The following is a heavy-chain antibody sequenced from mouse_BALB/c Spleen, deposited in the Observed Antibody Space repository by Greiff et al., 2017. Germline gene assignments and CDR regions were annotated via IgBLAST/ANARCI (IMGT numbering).Heavy chain of an antibody. CDR3: ARWASGAMDY. CDR1: GFTFSSYT. D-gene: IGHD3-1*01. V-gene: IGHV5-9*03. J-gene: IGHJ4*01. CDR2: ISSGGGNT. Sequence: EVQVVESGGGLVKPGGSLKLSCAASGFTFSSYTMSWVRQTPEKRLEWVATISSGGGNTYYPDSVKGRFTISRDNAKNNLYLQMSSLRSEDTALYYCARWASGAMDYWGQGTSVTVSS.